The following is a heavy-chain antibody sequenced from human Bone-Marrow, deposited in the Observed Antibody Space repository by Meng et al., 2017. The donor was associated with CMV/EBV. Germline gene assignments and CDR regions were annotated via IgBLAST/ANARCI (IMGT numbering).Heavy chain of an antibody. Sequence: GPLRLSCAVYDGSFSDIYWTWVRQSPEKGLEWIGEIHHNGKTNYNPSLKNRVTISLRTSANQFSLEVTSVTAADTAVYYCAIRGGGYYPFYFDSWGQGTLVTVSS. J-gene: IGHJ4*02. CDR3: AIRGGGYYPFYFDS. V-gene: IGHV4-34*01. D-gene: IGHD3-3*01. CDR1: DGSFSDIY. CDR2: IHHNGKT.